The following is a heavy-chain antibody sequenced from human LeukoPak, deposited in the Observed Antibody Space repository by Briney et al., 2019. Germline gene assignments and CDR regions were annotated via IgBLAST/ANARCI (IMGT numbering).Heavy chain of an antibody. CDR1: GFTFSSYG. J-gene: IGHJ6*02. CDR3: AKSKDSGWYWDYYYYYGMDV. Sequence: PGGSLRLSCAASGFTFSSYGMHWVRQAPGKGLEWVAIIWHDGRNKYYADSVKGRFTISRDNSKNTLHLQMNSLRAEDTALYYCAKSKDSGWYWDYYYYYGMDVWGQGTTVTVSS. V-gene: IGHV3-33*06. CDR2: IWHDGRNK. D-gene: IGHD6-19*01.